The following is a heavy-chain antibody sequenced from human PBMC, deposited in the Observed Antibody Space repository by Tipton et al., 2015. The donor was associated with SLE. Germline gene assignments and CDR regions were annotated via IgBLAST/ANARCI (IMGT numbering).Heavy chain of an antibody. CDR1: GGSISNYY. Sequence: TLSLTCTVSGGSISNYYWTWIRQPPGKGLEWIGYIYYSGSTNYNPSLKSRVTISVDTSKNQFSLKLSSVTAADTALYYCARTATSGAVGWCFDPWGRGTLVTVPS. CDR3: ARTATSGAVGWCFDP. V-gene: IGHV4-59*01. D-gene: IGHD2-15*01. CDR2: IYYSGST. J-gene: IGHJ2*01.